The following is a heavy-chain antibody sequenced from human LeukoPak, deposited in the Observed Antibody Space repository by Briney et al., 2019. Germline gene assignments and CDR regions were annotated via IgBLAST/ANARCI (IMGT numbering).Heavy chain of an antibody. J-gene: IGHJ4*02. CDR2: IYYSGST. Sequence: SETLSLTCTVSGGSISSSSYYWGWIRQPPGKGLEWIGSIYYSGSTYYNPSLKSRVTISVDTSKNQFSLKLSSVTAADTAVYYCARIAATIGADYFDYWRQGTLVTVSS. D-gene: IGHD5-12*01. V-gene: IGHV4-39*07. CDR3: ARIAATIGADYFDY. CDR1: GGSISSSSYY.